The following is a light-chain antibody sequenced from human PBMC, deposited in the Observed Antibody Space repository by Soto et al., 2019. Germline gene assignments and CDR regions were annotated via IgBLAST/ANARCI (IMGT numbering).Light chain of an antibody. V-gene: IGKV1-6*01. J-gene: IGKJ2*01. CDR2: AAS. Sequence: AIQMTQSPSSLSASVGDRVTITCRASQGIKNDLGWYQQRPGKGPKLLIYAASSLQSGVPSRFSGSGSGTDFTLTSSRLQPEDFATYYCLQDYNFPYTFGQGTKLEIK. CDR1: QGIKND. CDR3: LQDYNFPYT.